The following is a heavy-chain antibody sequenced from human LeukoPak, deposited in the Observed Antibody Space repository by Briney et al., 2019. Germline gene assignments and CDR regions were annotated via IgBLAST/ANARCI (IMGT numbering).Heavy chain of an antibody. V-gene: IGHV3-53*01. CDR3: ARQYSSSWYGYFQH. J-gene: IGHJ1*01. CDR2: IYSGGST. Sequence: GGSLRLSCAASGFTVSSNYMSWVRQAPGKGLEWVSVIYSGGSTYYADSVKGRFTISRDNSKNTLYLQMNSLRAEDTAVYYCARQYSSSWYGYFQHWGQGTLVTVSS. D-gene: IGHD6-13*01. CDR1: GFTVSSNY.